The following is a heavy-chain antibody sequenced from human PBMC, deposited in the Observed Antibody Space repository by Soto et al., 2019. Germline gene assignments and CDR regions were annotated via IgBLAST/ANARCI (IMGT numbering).Heavy chain of an antibody. CDR2: ISAYNGNT. CDR1: GYTFTNYS. V-gene: IGHV1-18*01. J-gene: IGHJ6*02. Sequence: ASVKVSCKASGYTFTNYSISWVRQAPGQGLEWMGWISAYNGNTNYAQKFQGRVTMTTDTSTSTAYMELRRLRSDDSALYYWAREDGTPHLNYYGMDVWGQRTTVTVSS. D-gene: IGHD1-1*01. CDR3: AREDGTPHLNYYGMDV.